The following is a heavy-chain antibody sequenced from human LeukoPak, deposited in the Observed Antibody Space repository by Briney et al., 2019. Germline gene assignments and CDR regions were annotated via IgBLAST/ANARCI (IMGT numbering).Heavy chain of an antibody. CDR3: ARDQSVNYDSSGYYLFDY. Sequence: GGSLRLSCAASGFTFSTYWMSWVRQTPGMGLEWVANIKQDGSEKYYVDSVRGRFTISRDNAKTSLYLQMNSLRAEDTAVYYCARDQSVNYDSSGYYLFDYWGQGTLVTVSS. CDR1: GFTFSTYW. V-gene: IGHV3-7*01. D-gene: IGHD3-22*01. CDR2: IKQDGSEK. J-gene: IGHJ4*02.